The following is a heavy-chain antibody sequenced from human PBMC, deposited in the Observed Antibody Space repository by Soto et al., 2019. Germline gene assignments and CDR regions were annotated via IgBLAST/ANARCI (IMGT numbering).Heavy chain of an antibody. J-gene: IGHJ6*02. CDR2: ISPSTSHI. V-gene: IGHV3-21*01. Sequence: EVHLVESGGGLVKPGGSLRLSCAVSGFTFSSCTMNWVRQAPGKGLEWVSSISPSTSHIYYADSVKGRFTISRDNAKNSLFLQMNSLRAXXXXXXXXXXXXXXXXXXXYGMDVWGQGTTVTXSS. CDR3: XXXXXXXXXXXYGMDV. CDR1: GFTFSSCT.